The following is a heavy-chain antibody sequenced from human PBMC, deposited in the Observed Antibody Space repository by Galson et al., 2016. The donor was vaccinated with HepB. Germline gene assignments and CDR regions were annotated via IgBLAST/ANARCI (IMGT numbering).Heavy chain of an antibody. CDR1: GDSIDSTSHY. D-gene: IGHD2-21*01. J-gene: IGHJ4*02. CDR3: ARDRGWGSVKYFDY. V-gene: IGHV4-61*02. Sequence: TLSLTCTVSGDSIDSTSHYWSWLRQPAGKGLEWIGRVFATGSTSFNLSLKSRVTLSVDTSQNHFSLTLSAVTAADTAVYYCARDRGWGSVKYFDYWSQGTLVTVSS. CDR2: VFATGST.